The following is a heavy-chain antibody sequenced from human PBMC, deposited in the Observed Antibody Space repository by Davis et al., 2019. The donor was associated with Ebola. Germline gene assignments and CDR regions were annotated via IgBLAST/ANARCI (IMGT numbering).Heavy chain of an antibody. V-gene: IGHV3-23*01. D-gene: IGHD3-3*01. CDR3: ARAQYDFWSGVSP. Sequence: GGSLRLSCAASGFTFSSYAMSWVRQAPGKGLEWVSGISGSGGGTFYADSVKGRFTISRDNSKNTLYLQMNSLRAEDTAVYYCARAQYDFWSGVSPWGQGTLVTVSS. CDR2: ISGSGGGT. J-gene: IGHJ5*02. CDR1: GFTFSSYA.